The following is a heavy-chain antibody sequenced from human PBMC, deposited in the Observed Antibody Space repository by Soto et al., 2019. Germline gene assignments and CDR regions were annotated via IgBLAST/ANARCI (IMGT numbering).Heavy chain of an antibody. Sequence: GGSLRLSCAASGFTFSSYAMHWVRQAPGKGLEWVAVISYDGSNKYYADSVKGRFTISRDNSKNTLYLQMNSLRAEDTAVYYCARDQEVIVVVPAAPMDVWGQGTTVTVSS. CDR3: ARDQEVIVVVPAAPMDV. CDR1: GFTFSSYA. CDR2: ISYDGSNK. V-gene: IGHV3-30-3*01. D-gene: IGHD2-2*01. J-gene: IGHJ6*02.